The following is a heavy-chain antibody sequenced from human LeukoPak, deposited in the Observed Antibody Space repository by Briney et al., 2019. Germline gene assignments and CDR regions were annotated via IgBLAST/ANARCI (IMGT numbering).Heavy chain of an antibody. CDR2: IYYTGST. D-gene: IGHD2-8*01. CDR3: ARENYCTNGVCWAFDP. Sequence: SETLSLTCSVSGGSISSSDYYWSWIRQPPGKGLEWLGKIYYTGSTSYNPSLKSRVTLSVDTFKNQFSLHLSSVTAADTAVYYCARENYCTNGVCWAFDPWGQGTLVTVSS. CDR1: GGSISSSDYY. V-gene: IGHV4-39*07. J-gene: IGHJ5*02.